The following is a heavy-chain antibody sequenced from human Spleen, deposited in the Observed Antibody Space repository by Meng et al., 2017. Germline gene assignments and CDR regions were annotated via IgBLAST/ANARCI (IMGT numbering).Heavy chain of an antibody. Sequence: LEDADPGLLKASETLSHLCSVSGGAISSSSYYWGWMRQPPGKGLEWIGSIYYSGRTYYNPSLQSRVTVSVDTSKNQFSLKLSSVTAADTAVYYCARGDSNGYNGRGLDPWGRGTLVTVSS. D-gene: IGHD3-22*01. CDR1: GGAISSSSYY. J-gene: IGHJ5*02. CDR3: ARGDSNGYNGRGLDP. CDR2: IYYSGRT. V-gene: IGHV4-39*07.